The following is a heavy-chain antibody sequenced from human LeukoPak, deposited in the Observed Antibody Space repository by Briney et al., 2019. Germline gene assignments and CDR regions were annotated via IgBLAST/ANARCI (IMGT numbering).Heavy chain of an antibody. CDR3: ASSASGQNSSGYYFQH. CDR2: FDPEDGET. Sequence: ASVKVSCKVPGHPLTELSMHWVRQAPGKGLEWMGGFDPEDGETIYAQKFQGRVTMTRNTSISTAYMELSSLRSEDTAVYYCASSASGQNSSGYYFQHWGQGTLVTVSS. D-gene: IGHD3-22*01. CDR1: GHPLTELS. V-gene: IGHV1-24*01. J-gene: IGHJ1*01.